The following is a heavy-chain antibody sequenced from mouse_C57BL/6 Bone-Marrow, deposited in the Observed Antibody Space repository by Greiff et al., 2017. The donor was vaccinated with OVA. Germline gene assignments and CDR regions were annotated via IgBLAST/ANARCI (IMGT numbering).Heavy chain of an antibody. CDR2: INPNYGTP. D-gene: IGHD1-1*01. J-gene: IGHJ3*01. Sequence: VQLQQSGPELVKPGASVKISCKASGYSFTDYNMNWVKQSNGKSLEWIGVINPNYGTPCSNQKFKGKATLTVDQSSSTAYMQLNSLTSEDSAVYYCYYYGSSSLFAYWGQGTLVTVSA. CDR1: GYSFTDYN. V-gene: IGHV1-39*01. CDR3: YYYGSSSLFAY.